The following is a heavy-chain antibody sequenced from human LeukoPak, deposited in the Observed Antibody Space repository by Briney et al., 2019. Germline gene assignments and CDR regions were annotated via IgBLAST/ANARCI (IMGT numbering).Heavy chain of an antibody. J-gene: IGHJ4*02. Sequence: SSETLSLTCTVSGGSISSGDYYWSWIRQPPGMGLEWIGYIYYSASTYYNPSLKSRVTISVDTSKNQFSLKLSSVTAADTAVYYCASSIVGAMDYWGQGTLVTVSS. D-gene: IGHD1-26*01. CDR3: ASSIVGAMDY. CDR1: GGSISSGDYY. CDR2: IYYSAST. V-gene: IGHV4-30-4*08.